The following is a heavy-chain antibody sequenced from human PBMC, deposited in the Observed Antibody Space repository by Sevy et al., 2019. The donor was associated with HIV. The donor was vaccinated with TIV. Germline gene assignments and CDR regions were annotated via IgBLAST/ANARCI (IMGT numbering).Heavy chain of an antibody. V-gene: IGHV3-23*01. J-gene: IGHJ4*02. CDR2: ISGSGGST. CDR1: GFTFSSYA. CDR3: AKESPASYYYGSGTYPEG. Sequence: GGSMRLSCAASGFTFSSYAMSWVRQAPGKGLEWVSGISGSGGSTYYADSVKGRFTISRYNSKNTLYLQMNSLRAEDTAVYYCAKESPASYYYGSGTYPEGWGQGTLVTVSS. D-gene: IGHD3-10*01.